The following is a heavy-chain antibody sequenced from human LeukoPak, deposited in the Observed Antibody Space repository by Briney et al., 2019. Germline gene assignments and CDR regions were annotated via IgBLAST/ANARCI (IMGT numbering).Heavy chain of an antibody. V-gene: IGHV3-21*01. J-gene: IGHJ4*02. CDR1: GFTFIAHS. CDR2: ISSRSSYI. Sequence: GGSLRLSCAASGFTFIAHSMNWVRQAPGKGLEWVASISSRSSYIYYGGSVKGRFTVSRDNARNSVYLQMNSLRVEDTAVYYCVRRAVSGEEALDFDYWGQGTLVTVSS. D-gene: IGHD6-19*01. CDR3: VRRAVSGEEALDFDY.